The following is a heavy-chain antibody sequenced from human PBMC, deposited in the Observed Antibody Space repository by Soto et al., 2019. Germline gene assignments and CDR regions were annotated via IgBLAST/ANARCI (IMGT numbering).Heavy chain of an antibody. D-gene: IGHD5-12*01. CDR2: IHYSGDT. Sequence: SETRSLTCTGSGGSISRGNYFWSWIRQHPGKGLEWIGYIHYSGDTYYNPSLKSRVTMSIDTSKNQFSLNLSSVTAADTAVYYCAIGGYNDYRGYVSWGPRTLVTVSS. J-gene: IGHJ5*01. CDR1: GGSISRGNYF. V-gene: IGHV4-31*03. CDR3: AIGGYNDYRGYVS.